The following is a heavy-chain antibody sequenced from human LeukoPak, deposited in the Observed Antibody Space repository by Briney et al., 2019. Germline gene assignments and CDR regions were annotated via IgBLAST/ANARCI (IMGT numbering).Heavy chain of an antibody. CDR2: MNPNSGNT. V-gene: IGHV1-8*01. CDR3: ARDLTPGDQGIYYYGMDV. Sequence: ASVKVSCTASGYTFTSYDINWVRQATGQGLEWMGWMNPNSGNTGYAQKFQGRVTMTRNTSISTAYMELSSLRSDDTAVYYCARDLTPGDQGIYYYGMDVWGQGTTVTVSS. J-gene: IGHJ6*02. CDR1: GYTFTSYD. D-gene: IGHD4-17*01.